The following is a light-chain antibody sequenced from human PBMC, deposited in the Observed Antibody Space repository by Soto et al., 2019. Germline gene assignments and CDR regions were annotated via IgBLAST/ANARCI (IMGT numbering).Light chain of an antibody. V-gene: IGLV2-14*03. CDR1: SSDIGGYNY. Sequence: QSVLTQPASVSGSPGQSIIISCTGTSSDIGGYNYVSWYQHHPDKAPKLMIYDVSNRPSGVSNRFSGSKSGNTASLTISGLQAEDEADYYCSSYTSSSTLVLFGEGTKLTVL. CDR3: SSYTSSSTLVL. CDR2: DVS. J-gene: IGLJ2*01.